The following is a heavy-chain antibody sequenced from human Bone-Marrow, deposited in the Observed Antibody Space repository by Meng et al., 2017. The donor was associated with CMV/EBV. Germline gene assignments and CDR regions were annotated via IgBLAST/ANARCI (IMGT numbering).Heavy chain of an antibody. D-gene: IGHD3-10*01. CDR2: IVVGSGNT. Sequence: SVKVSCKATGFTFTRSAVQWVRQARGQRLEWIGWIVVGSGNTNYAQKFQERVTITRDMSTSTAYMELSSLRSEDTAVYYCAAYYYGSGSYHSTSYYFDYWGQGTLVTVSS. J-gene: IGHJ4*02. CDR3: AAYYYGSGSYHSTSYYFDY. V-gene: IGHV1-58*01. CDR1: GFTFTRSA.